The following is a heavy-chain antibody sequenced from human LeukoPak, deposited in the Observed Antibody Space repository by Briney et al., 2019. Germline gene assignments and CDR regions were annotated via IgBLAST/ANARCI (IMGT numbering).Heavy chain of an antibody. CDR1: GFMFSNYV. V-gene: IGHV3-23*01. D-gene: IGHD4/OR15-4a*01. Sequence: GGSLRLSCGASGFMFSNYVMNWVRQAPGKGLEWVSTISIGGGTTFYADSVKSRFTISRDNSKNTLHLQMNSLRAEDTAVYYCARSPLRYIPKSNYYFEQWGQGALVIVSS. CDR3: ARSPLRYIPKSNYYFEQ. J-gene: IGHJ4*01. CDR2: ISIGGGTT.